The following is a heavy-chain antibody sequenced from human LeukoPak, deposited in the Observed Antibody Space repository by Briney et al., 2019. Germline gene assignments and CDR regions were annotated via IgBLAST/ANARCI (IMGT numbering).Heavy chain of an antibody. D-gene: IGHD4-17*01. CDR1: GFTFSSYG. J-gene: IGHJ5*02. CDR2: IWYDGSNK. V-gene: IGHV3-33*06. CDR3: AKKGYGDYADWFDP. Sequence: QPGRSLRLSCAASGFTFSSYGMHWVRQAPGKGLEWVAVIWYDGSNKYYADSVKGRFTISRDNSKITLYLQMNSLRAQHTAVYYCAKKGYGDYADWFDPWGQGTLVTVSS.